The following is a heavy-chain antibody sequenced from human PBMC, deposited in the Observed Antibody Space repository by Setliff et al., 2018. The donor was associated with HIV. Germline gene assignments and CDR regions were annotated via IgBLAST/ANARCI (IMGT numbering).Heavy chain of an antibody. CDR1: GGSISSYY. CDR3: ARGRTQWPNYNYFDP. CDR2: IHTSGNT. D-gene: IGHD6-19*01. V-gene: IGHV4-4*07. Sequence: SETLSLTCTVSGGSISSYYWTWIRQPAGKGLQWIGRIHTSGNTNYNPSLKSRVTISVDTSKSQFSLKLSSLTAADTAVYYCARGRTQWPNYNYFDPWGLGTLVTVSS. J-gene: IGHJ5*02.